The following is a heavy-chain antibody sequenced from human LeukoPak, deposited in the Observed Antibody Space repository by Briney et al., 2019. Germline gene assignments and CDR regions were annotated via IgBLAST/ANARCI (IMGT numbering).Heavy chain of an antibody. CDR3: ARHPVAVTRGANFDY. V-gene: IGHV4-59*08. Sequence: SSETLSLTCTVSGGSISSYYWSWIRQPPGKGLEWIGYIYYSGSTNYNPSLKSRVTISVHTSKNQFSLNLTSVTAGDTAVYYCARHPVAVTRGANFDYWGQGTLVTVSS. D-gene: IGHD6-19*01. CDR1: GGSISSYY. J-gene: IGHJ4*02. CDR2: IYYSGST.